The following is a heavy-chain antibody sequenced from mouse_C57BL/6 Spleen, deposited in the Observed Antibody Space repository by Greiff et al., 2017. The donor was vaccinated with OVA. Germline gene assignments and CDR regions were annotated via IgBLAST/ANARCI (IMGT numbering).Heavy chain of an antibody. D-gene: IGHD2-4*01. J-gene: IGHJ2*01. CDR1: GFTFSSYG. V-gene: IGHV5-6*02. CDR3: ARQGYDYSFDY. Sequence: EVMLVESGGDLVKPGGSLKLSCAASGFTFSSYGMSWVRQTPDKRLEWVATISSGGSYTYYPDSVTGRFTISRDNAKNTLYLQMSSLKSEDTAMYYCARQGYDYSFDYWGQGTTLTVSS. CDR2: ISSGGSYT.